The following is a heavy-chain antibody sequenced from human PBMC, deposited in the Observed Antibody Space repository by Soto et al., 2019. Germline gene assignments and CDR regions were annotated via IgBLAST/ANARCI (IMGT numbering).Heavy chain of an antibody. J-gene: IGHJ4*02. CDR3: ARGGFPYCGGDCYLDY. V-gene: IGHV4-59*01. CDR1: GGSISSYY. CDR2: IYYSGST. D-gene: IGHD2-21*01. Sequence: SETLSLTCTVSGGSISSYYWSWIRQPPGKGLEWIGYIYYSGSTNYNPPLKSRVTISVDTSKNQFSLKLSSVTAADTAVYYCARGGFPYCGGDCYLDYWGQGTRVTVSS.